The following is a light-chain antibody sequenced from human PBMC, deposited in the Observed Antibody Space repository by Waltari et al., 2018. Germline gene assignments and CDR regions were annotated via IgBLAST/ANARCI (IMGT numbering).Light chain of an antibody. V-gene: IGLV3-25*03. J-gene: IGLJ2*01. CDR3: QSTDTIGTTVV. CDR1: VLTKEY. CDR2: KDT. Sequence: SYGLTQPPSVSVSPGQTARINCSGDVLTKEYGFWYQQKPGRAPVVVIFKDTERPPGIPERFSGSGSGTTGTLTITGVQAEDEADYYCQSTDTIGTTVVFGGGTRLIAL.